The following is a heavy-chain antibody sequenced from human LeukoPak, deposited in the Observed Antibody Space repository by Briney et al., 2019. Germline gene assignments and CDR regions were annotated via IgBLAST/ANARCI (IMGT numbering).Heavy chain of an antibody. J-gene: IGHJ6*02. CDR3: AKSIPAGIYYYGMDV. V-gene: IGHV3-23*01. CDR1: EFTFSSYA. Sequence: GGSLRLSCVASEFTFSSYAMSWVRQAPGKGLEWVSAISGSGDSTYYADSVKGRFTISRDNSKNTLYLQMNSLRAEDTAVYYCAKSIPAGIYYYGMDVWGQGTTVTVSS. D-gene: IGHD6-13*01. CDR2: ISGSGDST.